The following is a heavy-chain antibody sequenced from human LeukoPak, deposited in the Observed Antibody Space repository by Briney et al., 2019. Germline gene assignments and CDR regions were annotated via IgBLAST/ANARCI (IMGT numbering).Heavy chain of an antibody. CDR2: INSDGSST. V-gene: IGHV3-74*01. CDR1: GFTFSSYW. D-gene: IGHD6-19*01. J-gene: IGHJ4*02. CDR3: VRNLAVAGTCFDS. Sequence: PGGSLRLSCAASGFTFSSYWMHWVRQAPGKGLVWVSRINSDGSSTSYADSVKGRFTISRDNAKSSLYLQMNSLRAEDTAVYYCVRNLAVAGTCFDSWGQGTLVTVSS.